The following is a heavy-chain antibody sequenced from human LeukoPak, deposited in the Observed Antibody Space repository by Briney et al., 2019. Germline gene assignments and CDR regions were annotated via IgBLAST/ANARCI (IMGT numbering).Heavy chain of an antibody. V-gene: IGHV3-74*01. Sequence: GGSLRLSCAASGFTFSRNWMHWVRRAPGKGLVWVSRINGDGSSTNYADSVKGRFTISRDNAKNTLSLQMNSLRAEDTAVYYCVRTIGTTVFDYWGQGNLVTVSS. J-gene: IGHJ4*02. CDR3: VRTIGTTVFDY. CDR1: GFTFSRNW. CDR2: INGDGSST. D-gene: IGHD1-1*01.